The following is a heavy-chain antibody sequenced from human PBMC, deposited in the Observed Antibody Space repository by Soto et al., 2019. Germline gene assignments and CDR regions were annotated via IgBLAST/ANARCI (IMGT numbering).Heavy chain of an antibody. CDR3: ARNRGWEMLDY. J-gene: IGHJ4*02. D-gene: IGHD6-19*01. V-gene: IGHV3-7*01. Sequence: EVPLVESGGALVQPGGSLRLSCATSGFTFTHYWMNWVRQAPGKGLEWVANINIDGTEKYYGDSVKGRFTISRDNAKNSLYLHMDSLRDEDMAVYYCARNRGWEMLDYWGQGTLVTVSS. CDR1: GFTFTHYW. CDR2: INIDGTEK.